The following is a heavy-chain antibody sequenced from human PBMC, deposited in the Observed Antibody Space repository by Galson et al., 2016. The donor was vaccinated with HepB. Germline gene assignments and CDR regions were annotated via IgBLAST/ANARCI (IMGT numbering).Heavy chain of an antibody. CDR1: GFIFDNYA. V-gene: IGHV3-23*01. CDR3: ALIRHTGFDN. J-gene: IGHJ4*02. CDR2: IFGGGFGE. Sequence: SLRLSCAASGFIFDNYAMGWVRQPPGKGLEWISAIFGGGFGENYPDSVKGRFTISRDNSKNMMYLEMNSLKNDDTGVYYCALIRHTGFDNWGQGTLVTVSS.